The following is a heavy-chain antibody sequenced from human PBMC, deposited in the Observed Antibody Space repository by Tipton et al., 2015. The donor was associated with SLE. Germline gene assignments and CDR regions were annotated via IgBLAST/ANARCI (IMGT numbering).Heavy chain of an antibody. CDR3: ARDLIVVVPAAISHNWFDP. J-gene: IGHJ5*02. Sequence: TLSLTCAVSGYSISSGYYWGWIRQPPGKGLEWIGSIYHSGSTYYNPSLKSRVTISVDTSKNQFSLKLSSVTAADTAVYYCARDLIVVVPAAISHNWFDPWGQGTLVTVSS. V-gene: IGHV4-38-2*02. CDR1: GYSISSGYY. D-gene: IGHD2-2*01. CDR2: IYHSGST.